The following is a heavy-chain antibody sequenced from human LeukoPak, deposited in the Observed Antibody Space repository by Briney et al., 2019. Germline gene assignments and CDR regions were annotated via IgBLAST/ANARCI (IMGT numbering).Heavy chain of an antibody. D-gene: IGHD3-3*01. CDR1: GYTFTSYG. V-gene: IGHV1-18*01. Sequence: ASVKVSCKASGYTFTSYGISWVRQAPGQGLEWMVWISAYNGNTNYAQKLQGRVTMTTDTSTSTAYMELRSLRSDDTAVYYCATSPARITIFGVVIGNWFDPWGQGTLVTVSS. CDR3: ATSPARITIFGVVIGNWFDP. J-gene: IGHJ5*02. CDR2: ISAYNGNT.